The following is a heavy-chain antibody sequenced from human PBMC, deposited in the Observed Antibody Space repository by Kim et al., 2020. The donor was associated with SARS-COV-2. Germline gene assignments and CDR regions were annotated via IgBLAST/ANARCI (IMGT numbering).Heavy chain of an antibody. V-gene: IGHV3-48*02. CDR1: GFTFSSYS. CDR3: AREDVGYSYGQYYFDY. CDR2: ISSSSSTI. Sequence: GGSLRLSCAASGFTFSSYSMNWVRQAPGKGLEWVSYISSSSSTIYYADSVKGRFTISRDNAKNSLYLQMNSLRDEDTAVYYCAREDVGYSYGQYYFDYWGQGTLVTVSS. D-gene: IGHD5-18*01. J-gene: IGHJ4*02.